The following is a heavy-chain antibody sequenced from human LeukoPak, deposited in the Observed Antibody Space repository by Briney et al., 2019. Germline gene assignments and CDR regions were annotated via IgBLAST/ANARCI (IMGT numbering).Heavy chain of an antibody. CDR2: IYHSGST. V-gene: IGHV4-34*01. J-gene: IGHJ1*01. CDR3: ARSVYYYDSSGYYYQYFQH. D-gene: IGHD3-22*01. CDR1: GGSFSGYY. Sequence: SETLSLTCAVYGGSFSGYYWSWVRQPPGKGLEWIGEIYHSGSTNYNPSLKSRVTISVDKSKNQFSLKLSAVTAADTAVYYCARSVYYYDSSGYYYQYFQHWGQGTLVTVSS.